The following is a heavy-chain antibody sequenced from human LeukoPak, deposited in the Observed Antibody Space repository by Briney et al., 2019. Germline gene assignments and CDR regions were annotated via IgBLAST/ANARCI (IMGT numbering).Heavy chain of an antibody. Sequence: GASVKVSCKASGYTFTSYGISWVRQAPGQGLEWMGIINPSGGSTSYAQKFQGRVTMTRDTSTSTVYMELSSLRSEDTAVYYCARVDSSGPHWYFDLWGRGTLVTVSS. CDR1: GYTFTSYG. V-gene: IGHV1-46*01. J-gene: IGHJ2*01. CDR3: ARVDSSGPHWYFDL. CDR2: INPSGGST. D-gene: IGHD3-22*01.